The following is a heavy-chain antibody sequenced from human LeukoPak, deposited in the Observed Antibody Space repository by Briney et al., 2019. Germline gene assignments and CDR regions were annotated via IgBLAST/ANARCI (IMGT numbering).Heavy chain of an antibody. V-gene: IGHV3-7*03. J-gene: IGHJ5*02. CDR2: IKQDGSEK. CDR1: EFTFSNFW. Sequence: PGGSLRLSCSASEFTFSNFWMSWVRQAPGKGPEWVANIKQDGSEKYYVDSVKGRFTISRDNAKNSLYLQMNSLRAEDTALYHCARDPGGSGGNWFDPWGQGTLVTVSS. CDR3: ARDPGGSGGNWFDP. D-gene: IGHD6-19*01.